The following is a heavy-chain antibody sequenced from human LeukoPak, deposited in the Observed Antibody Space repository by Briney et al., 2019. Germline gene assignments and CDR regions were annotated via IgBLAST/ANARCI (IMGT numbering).Heavy chain of an antibody. J-gene: IGHJ4*02. CDR2: INHSGST. CDR3: ARGLPDDY. Sequence: SETLSLTCAVYGGSFSGYYWSWIRQPPGKGLEWIGEINHSGSTNYNPSLKSRVTISVDTSKNQFSLKLSSVTAANTAVYYCARGLPDDYWGQGTLVTVSS. CDR1: GGSFSGYY. V-gene: IGHV4-34*01.